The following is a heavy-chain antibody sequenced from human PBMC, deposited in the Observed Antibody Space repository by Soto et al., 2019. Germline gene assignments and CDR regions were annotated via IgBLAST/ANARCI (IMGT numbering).Heavy chain of an antibody. Sequence: GGSLRLSCAASGFTFSSYAMSWVRQAPGKGLEWVSAISGNGADTSYADSVRGRFTISRDNSKNTLYLQMNSLRAEDTAVYYCAKDRSSSSSSFNYWGQGTLVTVSS. J-gene: IGHJ4*02. V-gene: IGHV3-23*01. D-gene: IGHD6-6*01. CDR1: GFTFSSYA. CDR3: AKDRSSSSSSFNY. CDR2: ISGNGADT.